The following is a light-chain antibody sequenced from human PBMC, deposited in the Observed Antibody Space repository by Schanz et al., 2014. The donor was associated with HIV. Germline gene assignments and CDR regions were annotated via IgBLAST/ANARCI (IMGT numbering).Light chain of an antibody. V-gene: IGLV2-8*01. CDR2: EVI. J-gene: IGLJ3*02. Sequence: QSALTQPASASGSPGQSVTISCTGTSSDVGGYNHVSSSQQHPGKAPKLMIYEVIKRPSGVPVRFSGSKSATSASLAISGLQSEDEADYFCATWDDSLDGWVFGGGTKVTVL. CDR1: SSDVGGYNH. CDR3: ATWDDSLDGWV.